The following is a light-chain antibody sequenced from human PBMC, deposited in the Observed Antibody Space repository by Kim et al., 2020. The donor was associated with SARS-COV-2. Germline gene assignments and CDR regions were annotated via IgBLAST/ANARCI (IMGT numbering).Light chain of an antibody. CDR3: QQYNKWPLT. CDR2: GAS. J-gene: IGKJ4*01. Sequence: VPREERAPLSGRASQSVTSNLAWYQQKPGQAPRLLIYGASTRATGIPARLSGSGSGTEFTLTISSLQSEDFAVYYCQQYNKWPLTFGGGTKVDIK. V-gene: IGKV3-15*01. CDR1: QSVTSN.